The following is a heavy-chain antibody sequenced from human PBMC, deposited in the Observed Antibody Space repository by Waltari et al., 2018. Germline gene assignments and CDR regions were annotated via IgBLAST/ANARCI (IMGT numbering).Heavy chain of an antibody. CDR1: GFTFSGHW. V-gene: IGHV3-74*01. Sequence: EVQLVESGGGLVQPGGSLRLSCAASGFTFSGHWIHWVRQAPGKGLVWVSRSNREGSSTSYADFVKGRFTISRDKAKNTLYLQMNSLRAEDTAVYYCARNSKDWRSDGGLDYWGQGTLVTVSS. CDR2: SNREGSST. D-gene: IGHD3-16*01. CDR3: ARNSKDWRSDGGLDY. J-gene: IGHJ4*02.